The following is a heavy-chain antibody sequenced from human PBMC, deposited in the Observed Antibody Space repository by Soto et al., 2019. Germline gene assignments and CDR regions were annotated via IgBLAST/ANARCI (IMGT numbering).Heavy chain of an antibody. D-gene: IGHD6-19*01. CDR2: IVVGSGNT. CDR3: AAGGSASGWYKYYYYYYGMDV. CDR1: GFTFTSSA. V-gene: IGHV1-58*01. J-gene: IGHJ6*02. Sequence: SVKVSCKASGFTFTSSAVQWVRQARGQRLEWIGWIVVGSGNTNYAQKFQERVTITRDMSTSTAYMELSSLRSEDTAVYYCAAGGSASGWYKYYYYYYGMDVWGQGTTVTVSS.